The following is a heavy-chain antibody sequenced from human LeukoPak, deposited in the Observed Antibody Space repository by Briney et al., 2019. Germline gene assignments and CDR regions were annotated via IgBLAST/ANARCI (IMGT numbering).Heavy chain of an antibody. CDR3: ARAKGYRAPDAFDI. D-gene: IGHD5-24*01. J-gene: IGHJ3*02. V-gene: IGHV4-59*08. CDR2: IYYSGST. CDR1: GGSISSYY. Sequence: SETLSLTCTVSGGSISSYYWSWIRQPPGKGLEWIGYIYYSGSTNYNPSLKSRVTISVDTSKNQSSLKLSSVTAADTAVYYCARAKGYRAPDAFDIWGQGTMVTVSS.